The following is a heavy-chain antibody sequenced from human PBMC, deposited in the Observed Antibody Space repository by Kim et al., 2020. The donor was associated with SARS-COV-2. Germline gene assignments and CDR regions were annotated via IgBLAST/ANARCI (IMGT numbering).Heavy chain of an antibody. CDR3: AKDNSSPWSFDY. V-gene: IGHV3-30*18. CDR1: GFTFRSYG. CDR2: ISYNGGNK. D-gene: IGHD6-6*01. Sequence: GGSLRLSCAASGFTFRSYGMHWVRRAPGKGLEWVALISYNGGNKYYADSVKGRFTISRDNSKNTLYLQMNSLRAEDTAVYYCAKDNSSPWSFDYWGQGTLVTVSS. J-gene: IGHJ4*02.